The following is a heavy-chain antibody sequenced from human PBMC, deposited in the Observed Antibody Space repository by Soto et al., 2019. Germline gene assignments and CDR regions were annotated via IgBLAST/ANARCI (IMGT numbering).Heavy chain of an antibody. Sequence: QLQLQESGPGLVKPSETLSLTCTVSGGSISSSSYYWGWVRQPPGKGLEWIGSIYYSGNTYSNPSLKSRVTTSIDTSKNRFSLKVNSVTAADTAVYYCSTLPMVRGVIGYFDYWGQGTLVTVSS. CDR3: STLPMVRGVIGYFDY. V-gene: IGHV4-39*01. CDR2: IYYSGNT. J-gene: IGHJ4*02. D-gene: IGHD3-10*01. CDR1: GGSISSSSYY.